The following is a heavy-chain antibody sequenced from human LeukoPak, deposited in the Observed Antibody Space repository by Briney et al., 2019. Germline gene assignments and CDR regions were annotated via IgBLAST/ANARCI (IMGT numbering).Heavy chain of an antibody. Sequence: GASVKVSCKASGYTFTSYGISWVRQAPGQGLEWMGWISAYNGNTNYAQKLQGRVTMTTDTSTSTAYMELRSLRSDDTAVYYCARDLDGDYANWFDPWGQGTLVTVSS. CDR3: ARDLDGDYANWFDP. CDR1: GYTFTSYG. D-gene: IGHD4-17*01. CDR2: ISAYNGNT. V-gene: IGHV1-18*01. J-gene: IGHJ5*02.